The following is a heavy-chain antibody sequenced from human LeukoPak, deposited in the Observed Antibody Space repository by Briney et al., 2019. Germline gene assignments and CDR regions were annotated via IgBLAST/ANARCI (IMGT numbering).Heavy chain of an antibody. CDR3: VKSTRAVMAMMDV. CDR2: ISTRSSYI. CDR1: GFTFSSYA. Sequence: PGGSLRLSCAASGFTFSSYAMHWVRQAPGKGLEWVSSISTRSSYIYHADSVKGRFTISRDNAKNSLFLQMNSLRAEDTAVYFCVKSTRAVMAMMDVWGKGTTVTVSS. J-gene: IGHJ6*04. D-gene: IGHD3-16*01. V-gene: IGHV3-21*01.